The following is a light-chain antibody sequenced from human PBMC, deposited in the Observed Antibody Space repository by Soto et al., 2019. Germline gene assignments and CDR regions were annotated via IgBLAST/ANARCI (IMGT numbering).Light chain of an antibody. CDR1: QSVGGNF. J-gene: IGKJ1*01. CDR2: GAS. Sequence: EIVLTQSPGTLSLSPGERATLSCRASQSVGGNFLAWYQQKPGQAPRLIIHGASSRATGIPDRFSGSGFGTDFTLTIGRLEPEDFALYFCQHYGSSPWSFGQGTEVEIK. V-gene: IGKV3-20*01. CDR3: QHYGSSPWS.